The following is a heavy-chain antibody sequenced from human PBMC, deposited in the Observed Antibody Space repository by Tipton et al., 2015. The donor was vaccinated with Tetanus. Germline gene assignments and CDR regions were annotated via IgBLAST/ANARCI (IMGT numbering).Heavy chain of an antibody. J-gene: IGHJ4*02. V-gene: IGHV4-39*01. D-gene: IGHD3-3*01. CDR1: GGPIRGGTFY. Sequence: TLSLTCTVSGGPIRGGTFYWGWIRQPPGKGLEWIGSIHESGDTYYIPSLKSRVTISVDTSKNQFSLNLNSMAAADTGVYYCARHQSGYFTPFDYWGQGNLVTVSS. CDR2: IHESGDT. CDR3: ARHQSGYFTPFDY.